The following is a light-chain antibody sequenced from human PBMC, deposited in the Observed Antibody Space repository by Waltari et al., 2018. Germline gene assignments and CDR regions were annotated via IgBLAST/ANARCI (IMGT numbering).Light chain of an antibody. J-gene: IGLJ1*01. Sequence: QSVLTQPPSVSGAPGPRVTISCTGSSSNIGAGYDVPWYQQPPGRAPKLLIHGNDKRPSGVPDRFSGSKSGTSGSLAIAGLQADDETDYYCQSYDSSLSGHVFGTGTKVTVL. CDR3: QSYDSSLSGHV. V-gene: IGLV1-40*01. CDR1: SSNIGAGYD. CDR2: GND.